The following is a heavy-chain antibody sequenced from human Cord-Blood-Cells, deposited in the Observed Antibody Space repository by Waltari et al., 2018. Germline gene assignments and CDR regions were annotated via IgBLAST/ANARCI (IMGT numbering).Heavy chain of an antibody. CDR1: GFTFDDYA. J-gene: IGHJ3*02. V-gene: IGHV3-9*01. CDR3: AKDEGDNAFDI. Sequence: EVQLVESGGGLVQPGRSLRLSCAASGFTFDDYAMPWVRQAPGKGLEWVSGSSWNSGSIGYADSVKGRFTISRDNAKNSLYLQMNSLRAEDTALYYCAKDEGDNAFDIWGQGTMVTVSS. CDR2: SSWNSGSI. D-gene: IGHD3-10*01.